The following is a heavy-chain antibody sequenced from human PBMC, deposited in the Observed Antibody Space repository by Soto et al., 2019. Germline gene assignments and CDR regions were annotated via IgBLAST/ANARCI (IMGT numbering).Heavy chain of an antibody. CDR3: ARERVGLQEWNWFDP. V-gene: IGHV4-39*07. CDR1: GGSISSSSYY. D-gene: IGHD3-3*01. CDR2: IYYSGST. Sequence: SETLSLTCTVSGGSISSSSYYWGWIRQPPGKGLEWIGSIYYSGSTKYNPSLKSRVTISVDTSKNQFSLKLSSVTAADTAVYYCARERVGLQEWNWFDPWGQGTLVTVSS. J-gene: IGHJ5*02.